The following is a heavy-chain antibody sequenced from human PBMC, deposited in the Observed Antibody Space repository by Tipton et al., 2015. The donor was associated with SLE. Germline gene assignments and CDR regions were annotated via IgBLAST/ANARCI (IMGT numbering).Heavy chain of an antibody. D-gene: IGHD1-1*01. Sequence: QVQLVQSGAEIKKPGASVKVSCKASGYTFTSYYMHWVRQAPGQGLEWMGIINPNDGSTTYAQKFQGRVTMTRDTSTSTLYLDLSSLSSADTAMHYCTSEVATTYPFYFDNWGQGTLLTVSS. J-gene: IGHJ4*02. CDR2: INPNDGST. V-gene: IGHV1-46*01. CDR1: GYTFTSYY. CDR3: TSEVATTYPFYFDN.